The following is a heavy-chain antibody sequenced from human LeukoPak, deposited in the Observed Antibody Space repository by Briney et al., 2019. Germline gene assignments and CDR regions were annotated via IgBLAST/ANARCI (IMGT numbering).Heavy chain of an antibody. CDR1: GFTFSSYG. Sequence: PGGSLRLSCAASGFTFSSYGMHWVRQAPGKGLEWVAFIRYDGSNKYYADSVKGRFTISRDNSKNTLNLQMNSLRAEDTAVYYFAKDNYDILTGYYPRYYYMDVWGKGTTVTVSS. V-gene: IGHV3-30*02. CDR2: IRYDGSNK. J-gene: IGHJ6*03. D-gene: IGHD3-9*01. CDR3: AKDNYDILTGYYPRYYYMDV.